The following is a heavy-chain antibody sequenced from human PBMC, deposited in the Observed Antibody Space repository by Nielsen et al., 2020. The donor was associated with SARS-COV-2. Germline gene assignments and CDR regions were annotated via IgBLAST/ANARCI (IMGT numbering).Heavy chain of an antibody. CDR3: ARIQKHNYYSLGSYYFDF. CDR2: IYYSGNT. V-gene: IGHV4-30-4*01. J-gene: IGHJ4*02. Sequence: SETLSLTCAVSGGSISSGDYYWSWIRQPPGKGLEWIGYIYYSGNTYYNPSLKSRLTMSVDTSKNQLSLKLSSVTAADTAVYYCARIQKHNYYSLGSYYFDFWGQGTLVTVSS. D-gene: IGHD3-10*01. CDR1: GGSISSGDYY.